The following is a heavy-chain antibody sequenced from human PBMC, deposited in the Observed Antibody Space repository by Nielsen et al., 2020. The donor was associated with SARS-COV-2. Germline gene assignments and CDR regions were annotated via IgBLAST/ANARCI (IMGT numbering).Heavy chain of an antibody. CDR1: GGSISSSSYY. D-gene: IGHD2-2*01. V-gene: IGHV4-39*07. CDR3: ASGIVVAFDAFDI. J-gene: IGHJ3*02. CDR2: IYYSGST. Sequence: SETLSLTCTVSGGSISSSSYYWGWIRQPPGKGLEWIGSIYYSGSTYYNPSLKSRVTISVDTSKNRFSLKLSSVTAADTAVYYCASGIVVAFDAFDIWGQGTMVTVSS.